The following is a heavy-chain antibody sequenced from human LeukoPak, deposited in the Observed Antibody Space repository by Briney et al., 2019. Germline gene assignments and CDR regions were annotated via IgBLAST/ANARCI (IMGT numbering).Heavy chain of an antibody. CDR2: ISPMFDTI. D-gene: IGHD6-6*01. CDR3: ARDVLAARHPAYFDY. V-gene: IGHV1-69*05. J-gene: IGHJ4*02. CDR1: GGTFSNFG. Sequence: SVKVSCKASGGTFSNFGISWVRQAPGQGLEWLGGISPMFDTINYAQKFQGRVTITTDESTSTAYMELSSLRSDDTAVYYCARDVLAARHPAYFDYWGQGTLVTVSS.